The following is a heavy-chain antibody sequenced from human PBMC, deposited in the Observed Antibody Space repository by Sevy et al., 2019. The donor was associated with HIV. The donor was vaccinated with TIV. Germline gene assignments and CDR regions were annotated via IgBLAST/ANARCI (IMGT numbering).Heavy chain of an antibody. CDR3: TTQNASGSGYS. V-gene: IGHV4-59*08. J-gene: IGHJ4*02. D-gene: IGHD6-25*01. CDR1: GGSITSLY. Sequence: SETLSLTCTVSGGSITSLYWNWIRRPPGKGLEWIANIYYNGHINYNPSLKSRVTLSLDTSKNQFSLRPSSVTAADTTTHYCTTQNASGSGYSWGQGTLVTVSS. CDR2: IYYNGHI.